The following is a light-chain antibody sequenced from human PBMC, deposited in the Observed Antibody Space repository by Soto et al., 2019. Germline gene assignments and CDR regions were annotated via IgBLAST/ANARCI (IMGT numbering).Light chain of an antibody. CDR3: SSYTAGGTI. V-gene: IGLV2-14*01. CDR2: EVS. Sequence: QSALTQPASVSGSPGQSITISCTGTSGDVGGYYYVSWYQQLPGKAPKLMISEVSNRPSGVSNRFSGSKSGNTASLTIPGLQAEDEADYYCSSYTAGGTIFGTGTKVTVL. CDR1: SGDVGGYYY. J-gene: IGLJ1*01.